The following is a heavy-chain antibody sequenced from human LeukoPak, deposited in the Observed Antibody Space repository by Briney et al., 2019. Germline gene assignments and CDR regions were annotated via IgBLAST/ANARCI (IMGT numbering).Heavy chain of an antibody. V-gene: IGHV4-59*12. CDR2: IHYTGIT. D-gene: IGHD5-24*01. J-gene: IGHJ4*02. CDR1: GFIFSSYP. CDR3: VRFSQFDLAFDY. Sequence: PGGSLRLSCAASGFIFSSYPMSWVRQPPGKGLEWLGSIHYTGITNDNPSLKSRVTTSVDTSQNHFSLRLKSVTAADTAVYYCVRFSQFDLAFDYWAREPWSASPQ.